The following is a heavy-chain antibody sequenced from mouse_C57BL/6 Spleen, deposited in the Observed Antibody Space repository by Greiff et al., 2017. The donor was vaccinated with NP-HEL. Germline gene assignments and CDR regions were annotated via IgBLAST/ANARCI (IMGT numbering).Heavy chain of an antibody. V-gene: IGHV5-17*01. D-gene: IGHD2-4*01. CDR2: ISSGSSTI. J-gene: IGHJ3*01. Sequence: EVNVVESGGGLVKPGGSLKLSCAASGFTFSDYGMHWVRQAPEKGLEWVAYISSGSSTIYYADTVKGRFTISRDNAKTPLFLQMTSLRSEDTAMYYCARGGYYDCFAYWGQGTLVTVSA. CDR3: ARGGYYDCFAY. CDR1: GFTFSDYG.